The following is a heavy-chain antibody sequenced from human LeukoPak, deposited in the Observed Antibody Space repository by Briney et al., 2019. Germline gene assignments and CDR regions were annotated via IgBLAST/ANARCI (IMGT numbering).Heavy chain of an antibody. V-gene: IGHV3-74*01. Sequence: GGSLRLSCAASGFTFSSYWMHWVRQAPGKGLVWVSRISVDGSSTTYADSVKGRFTISRDNAKDTLYLQMHSLRADDTAVYYCAGHHQAYSRTYWGQGTLVTVSS. CDR3: AGHHQAYSRTY. CDR1: GFTFSSYW. J-gene: IGHJ4*02. D-gene: IGHD1-26*01. CDR2: ISVDGSST.